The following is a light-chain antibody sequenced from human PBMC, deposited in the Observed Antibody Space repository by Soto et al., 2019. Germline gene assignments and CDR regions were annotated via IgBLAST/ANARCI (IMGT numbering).Light chain of an antibody. Sequence: QSVLTQPPSASGSPGQSVTISCTGTSSDVGGYNYVSWYQQHPGKAPKLMIYEVSKRPSGVPDRFSGSKSGNTASLTVSGLQAEDEADYYCSSYAGSNNFPRVVFGGGTKLTVL. CDR3: SSYAGSNNFPRVV. CDR1: SSDVGGYNY. CDR2: EVS. J-gene: IGLJ2*01. V-gene: IGLV2-8*01.